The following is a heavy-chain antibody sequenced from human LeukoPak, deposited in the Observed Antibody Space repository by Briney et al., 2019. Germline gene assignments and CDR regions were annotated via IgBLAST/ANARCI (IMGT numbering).Heavy chain of an antibody. Sequence: SETLSLTCTVSGGSISSSSYYWGWIRQPPGKGLEWIGSIYYSGSTYYNPSLKSRVTISVDTSKNQFSLKLSSVTAADTAVYYCARHFDYGGNLYNWFDPWGQGTLVTVSS. CDR3: ARHFDYGGNLYNWFDP. D-gene: IGHD4-23*01. V-gene: IGHV4-39*01. J-gene: IGHJ5*02. CDR1: GGSISSSSYY. CDR2: IYYSGST.